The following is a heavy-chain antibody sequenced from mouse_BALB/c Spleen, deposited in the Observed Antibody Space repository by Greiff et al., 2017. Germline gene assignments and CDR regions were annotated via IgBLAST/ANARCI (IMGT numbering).Heavy chain of an antibody. CDR1: GFTFSSYT. CDR2: ISNGGGST. V-gene: IGHV5-12-2*01. Sequence: EVQLVESGGGLVQPGGSLKLSCAASGFTFSSYTMSWVRQTPEKRLEWVAYISNGGGSTYYPDSVKGRFTISRDNAKNTLYLQMSSLKSEDTAMYYCTRDRGSIYYDYDGDFDYWGQGTTLTVSS. CDR3: TRDRGSIYYDYDGDFDY. J-gene: IGHJ2*01. D-gene: IGHD2-4*01.